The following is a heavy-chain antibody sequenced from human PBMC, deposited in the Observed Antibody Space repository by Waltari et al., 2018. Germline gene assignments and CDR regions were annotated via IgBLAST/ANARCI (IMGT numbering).Heavy chain of an antibody. CDR1: GYTFTSYA. Sequence: VQLVQSGAEVKRPGASLKVSCKASGYTFTSYAMHWVRQVPGQGLDWMGWINAGNGDTKYSQKFQARDTIPRDPSASTAYMELSSLTSEDTAVYYCARVKGYSSNWYYFDYWGQGTLVTVSA. CDR3: ARVKGYSSNWYYFDY. CDR2: INAGNGDT. J-gene: IGHJ4*02. D-gene: IGHD6-13*01. V-gene: IGHV1-3*01.